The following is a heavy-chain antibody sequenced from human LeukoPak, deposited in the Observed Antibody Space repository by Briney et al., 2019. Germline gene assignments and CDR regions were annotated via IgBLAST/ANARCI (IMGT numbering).Heavy chain of an antibody. Sequence: SETLSLTCTVSGGSISSYYWSWIRQPAGKGLEWIGRIYTSGSTNYNPSLKSRVTISVDTSKNQFSLKLSSVTAADTAVYYCARAEEQWLGGYDAFDIWGQGTMVTVSS. CDR1: GGSISSYY. CDR3: ARAEEQWLGGYDAFDI. V-gene: IGHV4-4*07. J-gene: IGHJ3*02. D-gene: IGHD6-19*01. CDR2: IYTSGST.